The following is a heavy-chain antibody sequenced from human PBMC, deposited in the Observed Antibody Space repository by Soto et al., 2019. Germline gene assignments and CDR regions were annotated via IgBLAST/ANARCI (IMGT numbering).Heavy chain of an antibody. J-gene: IGHJ4*02. D-gene: IGHD3-10*01. Sequence: SETLSLTCSVSGGSINSYWWSWIRQPAGKGLEWIGRVYSSGTTDYNPSLNSRATMSVETSKNQFSLKLSSVTAADTAVYYCARDIGSFAYGGGYCGQGIQVTVDS. CDR1: GGSINSYW. CDR2: VYSSGTT. CDR3: ARDIGSFAYGGGY. V-gene: IGHV4-4*07.